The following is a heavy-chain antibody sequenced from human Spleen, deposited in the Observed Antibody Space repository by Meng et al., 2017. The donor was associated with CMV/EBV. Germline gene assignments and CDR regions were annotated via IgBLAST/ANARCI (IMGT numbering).Heavy chain of an antibody. V-gene: IGHV3-48*03. J-gene: IGHJ6*04. Sequence: GGSLRLSCAASGFTFSSYEMNWVRQAPGKGLEWVSYISSSGSTIYYADSVKGRFTISRDNAKNSLYLQMNSLRAEDTAVYYCARSMLEVNRYYYGMDVWGEGTPVTVSS. D-gene: IGHD1-1*01. CDR1: GFTFSSYE. CDR3: ARSMLEVNRYYYGMDV. CDR2: ISSSGSTI.